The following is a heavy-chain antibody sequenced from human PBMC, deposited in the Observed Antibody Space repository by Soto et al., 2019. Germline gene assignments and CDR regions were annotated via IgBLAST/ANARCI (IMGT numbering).Heavy chain of an antibody. CDR2: IIPIFGIG. Sequence: QVQLVQSGAEVKKPGSSVKVSCKASGGTFNRYAISWVRQAPGQGLEWMGGIIPIFGIGNDAQRFQGRVTITADESTGTAYMELSSLRSEDTGVYYCARSAITLFGVVSLPPHYYSDMDVWGQGTTVTVSS. CDR3: ARSAITLFGVVSLPPHYYSDMDV. CDR1: GGTFNRYA. D-gene: IGHD3-3*01. V-gene: IGHV1-69*01. J-gene: IGHJ6*02.